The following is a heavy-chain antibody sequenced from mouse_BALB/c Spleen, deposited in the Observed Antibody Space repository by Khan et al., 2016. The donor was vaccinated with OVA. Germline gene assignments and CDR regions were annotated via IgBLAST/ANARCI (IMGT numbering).Heavy chain of an antibody. Sequence: QVQLKQSGAELVMPGTSVKLSCKTSGYIFTSYWIHWVKQRSGQGLEWIARIYPGTNNTYYNENFKDKATLTADKASSTVYLQLSSLKSEDSAVFFCAREEALYYFDYWGQGTTLTVSS. J-gene: IGHJ2*01. V-gene: IGHV1-76*01. D-gene: IGHD3-2*02. CDR3: AREEALYYFDY. CDR1: GYIFTSYW. CDR2: IYPGTNNT.